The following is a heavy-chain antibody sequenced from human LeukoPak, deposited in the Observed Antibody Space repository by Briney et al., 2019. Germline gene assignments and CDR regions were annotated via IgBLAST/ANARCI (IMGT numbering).Heavy chain of an antibody. CDR1: GFTFSDYG. Sequence: PGGSLRLSCEASGFTFSDYGMHWVRQAPGKGLEWVAVVSADGSNKQYADSVKGRFTTSRDNSKNTLNLQLNSLRSEDTAVYYCAKGGVSDIRSWYGDYFDYWGQGTLVTVSS. D-gene: IGHD6-13*01. CDR2: VSADGSNK. V-gene: IGHV3-30*18. CDR3: AKGGVSDIRSWYGDYFDY. J-gene: IGHJ4*02.